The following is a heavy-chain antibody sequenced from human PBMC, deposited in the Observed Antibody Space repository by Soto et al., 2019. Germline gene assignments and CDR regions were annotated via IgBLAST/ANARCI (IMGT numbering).Heavy chain of an antibody. CDR1: GGSISSGGYY. D-gene: IGHD2-21*01. Sequence: SSETLSLTCTVSGGSISSGGYYWSWIRQHPGKGLEWIGYIYYSGSTYYNPSLKSRVTISVDTSKNQFSLKLSSVTAADTAVYYCARDVQIEYCGGECPGNGMDVWGQGTTVTVSS. J-gene: IGHJ6*02. V-gene: IGHV4-31*03. CDR3: ARDVQIEYCGGECPGNGMDV. CDR2: IYYSGST.